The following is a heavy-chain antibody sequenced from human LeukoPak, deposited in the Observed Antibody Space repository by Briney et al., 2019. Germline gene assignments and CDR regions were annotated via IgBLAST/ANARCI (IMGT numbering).Heavy chain of an antibody. Sequence: PGGSLRLSCTASGFTFSSYWMHWVRQAPGKGLVWVSRINSAGISTNYADSVKGRFTISRDNAKNTLYLQMNSLRAEDTAVYYCAKDSVGVAGPDYWGQGSLVTVSS. J-gene: IGHJ4*02. CDR3: AKDSVGVAGPDY. CDR1: GFTFSSYW. D-gene: IGHD6-19*01. V-gene: IGHV3-74*01. CDR2: INSAGIST.